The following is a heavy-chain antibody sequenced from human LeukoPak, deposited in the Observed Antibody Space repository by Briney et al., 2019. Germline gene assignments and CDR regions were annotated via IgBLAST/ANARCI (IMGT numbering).Heavy chain of an antibody. CDR1: GFTFSDSA. V-gene: IGHV3-73*01. J-gene: IGHJ4*02. Sequence: GGSLRLSCAASGFTFSDSAMHWVRQASGRGLEWVGRIRSKASSYATAYAASVKGRFTISRDDSKNTAYLQMNSLKTDDTAVYYCTTILFYWGQGTLVTVSS. CDR2: IRSKASSYAT. D-gene: IGHD2/OR15-2a*01. CDR3: TTILFY.